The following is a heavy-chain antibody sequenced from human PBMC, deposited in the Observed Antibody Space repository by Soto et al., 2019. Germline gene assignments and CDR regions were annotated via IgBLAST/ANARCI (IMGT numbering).Heavy chain of an antibody. D-gene: IGHD3-16*01. Sequence: EVQLVESGGGLVQPGRSLRLSCAASGFTFDDYGMHWVRQAPGKGLEWVSGISWNSGSIGYADSVKGRFTISRDNAKNSLYLQMNSLRAEDTAFYYCAKVSPHAITFGGVIDYWGQGTLVTVSS. J-gene: IGHJ4*02. CDR2: ISWNSGSI. CDR3: AKVSPHAITFGGVIDY. CDR1: GFTFDDYG. V-gene: IGHV3-9*01.